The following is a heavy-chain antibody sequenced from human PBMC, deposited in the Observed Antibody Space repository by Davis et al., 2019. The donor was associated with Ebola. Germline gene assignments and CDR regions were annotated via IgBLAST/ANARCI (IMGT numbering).Heavy chain of an antibody. J-gene: IGHJ4*02. CDR1: GYTFTGYY. CDR3: ARGGYCSGGSCYYFDY. D-gene: IGHD2-15*01. V-gene: IGHV1-2*06. Sequence: AASVKVSCKASGYTFTGYYIHWVRQAPGQGLEWMGRINPNSGGTNYAQQFQGRATMTRDTSISTAYMELSRLRSDDTAVYYCARGGYCSGGSCYYFDYWGQGTLVTVSS. CDR2: INPNSGGT.